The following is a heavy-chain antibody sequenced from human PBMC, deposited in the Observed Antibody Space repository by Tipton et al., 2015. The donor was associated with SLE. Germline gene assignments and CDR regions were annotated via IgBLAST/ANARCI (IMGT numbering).Heavy chain of an antibody. D-gene: IGHD3-16*02. V-gene: IGHV4-39*07. CDR1: GGSISSSSYY. CDR2: IYYSGST. CDR3: ARGDYDYVWGSYRLDAFDI. J-gene: IGHJ3*02. Sequence: TLSLTCTVSGGSISSSSYYWGWIRQPPGKGLEWIGSIYYSGSTYYNPSLKSRVTISVDTSKNQFSLKLSSVTAADTAVYYCARGDYDYVWGSYRLDAFDIWGQGTMVTVSS.